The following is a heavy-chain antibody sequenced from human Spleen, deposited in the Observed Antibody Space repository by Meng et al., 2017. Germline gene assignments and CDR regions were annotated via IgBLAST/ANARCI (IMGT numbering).Heavy chain of an antibody. V-gene: IGHV4-59*01. CDR2: FYHSGST. J-gene: IGHJ2*01. CDR1: GCSIRSYY. CDR3: ARVGVDIVMVDEWYYDL. Sequence: QVQLQEPGPGLVKTSETLSLTCTVSGCSIRSYYWSWIRQPPGKGLEWIGYFYHSGSTNYNPSLKSRVTISVDTSKNQFSLKLSSVTAADTAVYYCARVGVDIVMVDEWYYDLWGRGTLVTVSS. D-gene: IGHD5-18*01.